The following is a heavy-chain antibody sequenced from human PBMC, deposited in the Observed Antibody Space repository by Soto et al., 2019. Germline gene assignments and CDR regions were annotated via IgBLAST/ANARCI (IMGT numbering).Heavy chain of an antibody. V-gene: IGHV3-7*01. CDR2: IKKDGSGS. Sequence: PGGSLRLSCVASGFNFDNYYMAWVRQAPGKGLEWVANIKKDGSGSNYVDSLKGRFTISRDNAKNSLYLQMNNLRAEDSGVYFCARDTTGILDYWGQGTLVTVSS. CDR1: GFNFDNYY. D-gene: IGHD1-1*01. CDR3: ARDTTGILDY. J-gene: IGHJ4*02.